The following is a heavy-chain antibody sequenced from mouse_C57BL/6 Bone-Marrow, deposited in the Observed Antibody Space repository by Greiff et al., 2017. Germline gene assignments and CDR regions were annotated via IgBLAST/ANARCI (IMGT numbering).Heavy chain of an antibody. Sequence: QVQLQQPGAELVMPGASVKLSCKASGYTFTSYWMHWVKQRPGQGLEWIGEIDPSGSSTNYNQKFKGKSTVTVDKSSSTAYMQLSSLTSEDSAVYYCARQFAYWGQGTLVTVSA. J-gene: IGHJ3*01. CDR3: ARQFAY. CDR1: GYTFTSYW. V-gene: IGHV1-69*01. CDR2: IDPSGSST.